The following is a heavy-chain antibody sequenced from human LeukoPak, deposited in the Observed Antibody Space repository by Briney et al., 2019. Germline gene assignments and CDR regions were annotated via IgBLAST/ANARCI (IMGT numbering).Heavy chain of an antibody. D-gene: IGHD3-16*01. CDR2: IKSKTSGGTT. Sequence: GGSLRLSCAASGFTFTNAWMSWVRQAPGKGLEWVGRIKSKTSGGTTDYAAPVKGRFTISRDDSQNTLFLQMNSLKTEDKAVYYCTTGATYSPGAFDIWGQGTMVTVSS. J-gene: IGHJ3*02. V-gene: IGHV3-15*01. CDR1: GFTFTNAW. CDR3: TTGATYSPGAFDI.